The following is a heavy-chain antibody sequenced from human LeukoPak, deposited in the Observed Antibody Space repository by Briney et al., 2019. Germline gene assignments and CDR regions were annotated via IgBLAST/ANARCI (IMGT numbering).Heavy chain of an antibody. J-gene: IGHJ4*02. Sequence: GGSLRLSCAASGFTFSSYAMHWVRQAPGKGLEWVAVISYDGSNKYYADSVKGRFTISRDNSKNTLYLQMNSLRAEDTAVYYCAKDGGPAWGQGTLVTVSS. V-gene: IGHV3-30-3*01. CDR1: GFTFSSYA. D-gene: IGHD6-25*01. CDR2: ISYDGSNK. CDR3: AKDGGPA.